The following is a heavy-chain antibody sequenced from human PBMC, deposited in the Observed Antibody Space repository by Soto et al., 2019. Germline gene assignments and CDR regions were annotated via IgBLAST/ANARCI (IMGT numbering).Heavy chain of an antibody. CDR1: GYTFTNYA. CDR2: INVGNGNT. Sequence: QVQLVQSGAEEKKPGASVKVSCKASGYTFTNYAIHWVRQAPGQRLEWMGWINVGNGNTKYSQKFQGRVTFTRDTSASTADMELSSLRSEDTAVYYCARRGDVMAVWGQGTTVTVYS. D-gene: IGHD3-10*01. J-gene: IGHJ6*02. CDR3: ARRGDVMAV. V-gene: IGHV1-3*05.